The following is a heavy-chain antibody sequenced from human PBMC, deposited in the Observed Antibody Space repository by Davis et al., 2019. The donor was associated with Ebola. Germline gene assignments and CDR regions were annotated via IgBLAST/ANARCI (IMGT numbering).Heavy chain of an antibody. Sequence: GESLKTPCAASGFTVSRNYMSWVRQAPGKGLEWVSVIYSGGSTYYADSVKGRFTISRDNSKNTLYLQMNSLRAEDTAVYYCARDPLGIPPRTRGGMDVGGQGTTVTVSS. D-gene: IGHD1-7*01. CDR3: ARDPLGIPPRTRGGMDV. J-gene: IGHJ6*02. CDR2: IYSGGST. V-gene: IGHV3-53*01. CDR1: GFTVSRNY.